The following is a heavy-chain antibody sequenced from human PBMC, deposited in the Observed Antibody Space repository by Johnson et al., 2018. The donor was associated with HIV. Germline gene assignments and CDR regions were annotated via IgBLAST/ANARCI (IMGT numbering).Heavy chain of an antibody. V-gene: IGHV3-30*02. J-gene: IGHJ3*02. D-gene: IGHD6-13*01. CDR3: AKDLGVAADPEAFDI. CDR1: GVTFSSYG. CDR2: IRYDGNNE. Sequence: QMQLVESGGGVVQPGGSLRLSCAASGVTFSSYGMHWVRQAPGKGLAWVAFIRYDGNNEYYPDSVKGRFTISRDNSKNTLYLQMNSLRAEDTAVYYCAKDLGVAADPEAFDIWGQGTMVTVSS.